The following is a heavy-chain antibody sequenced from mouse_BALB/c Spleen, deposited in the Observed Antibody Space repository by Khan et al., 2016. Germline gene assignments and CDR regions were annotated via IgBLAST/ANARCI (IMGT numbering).Heavy chain of an antibody. D-gene: IGHD1-1*01. J-gene: IGHJ2*01. V-gene: IGHV1-9*01. CDR3: ARMELLRQFLDY. CDR2: ILPGSGST. Sequence: QVQLQQSGAELLKPGASVKISCKATGYTFSSYWIEWVKQRPGHALEWIGEILPGSGSTQFNEKFKDKATFTADTSSHTAYMQLSSLTSEDSAVYYGARMELLRQFLDYWGQGTTLTVSA. CDR1: GYTFSSYW.